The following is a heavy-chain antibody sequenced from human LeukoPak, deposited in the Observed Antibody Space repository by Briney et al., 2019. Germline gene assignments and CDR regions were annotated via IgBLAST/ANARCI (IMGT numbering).Heavy chain of an antibody. CDR2: IYHSGKS. J-gene: IGHJ5*02. V-gene: IGHV4-30-4*08. CDR1: GGSLTYGESW. Sequence: SETLSLTCTVSGGSLTYGESWWSWIRQPPGKGLEWIGYIYHSGKSYYSPSLSSRVTLSVDTSKNEFSLKLTSVTVADTAVYYCARALLQWPHEWFDPWDQGTLVTVSS. D-gene: IGHD3-3*02. CDR3: ARALLQWPHEWFDP.